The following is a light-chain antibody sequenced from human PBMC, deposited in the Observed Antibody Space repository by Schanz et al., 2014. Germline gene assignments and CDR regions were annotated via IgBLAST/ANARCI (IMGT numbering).Light chain of an antibody. V-gene: IGLV2-14*01. J-gene: IGLJ3*02. CDR3: SSYTSSDNLV. CDR2: DVS. Sequence: QSALTQPASVSGSPGQSITISCTGTSSDVGGYNYVSWYQQHPGKAPKVMIYDVSNRPSGVSNRFSGSKSGNTASLTISGLQAEDEADYYCSSYTSSDNLVFGGGTKVTVL. CDR1: SSDVGGYNY.